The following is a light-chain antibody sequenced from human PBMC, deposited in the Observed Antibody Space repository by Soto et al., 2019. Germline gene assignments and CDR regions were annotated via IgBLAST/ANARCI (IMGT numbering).Light chain of an antibody. CDR3: SSQATSTLDV. V-gene: IGLV2-8*01. CDR1: SSDVGAYNY. CDR2: EVS. J-gene: IGLJ1*01. Sequence: QSALTQPPSASVSPGQSVTISCTGTSSDVGAYNYVSWDQHHPGKAPKLIIYEVSKRPSGVPDRFSGSKSGNTASRTVSGLQAEDEADYYCSSQATSTLDVFGTGTKLTVL.